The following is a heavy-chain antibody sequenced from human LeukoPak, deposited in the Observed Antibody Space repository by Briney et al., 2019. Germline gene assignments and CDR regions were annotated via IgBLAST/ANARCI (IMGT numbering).Heavy chain of an antibody. J-gene: IGHJ4*02. CDR3: ARTPIYYFDNSGYYN. CDR1: GGSISNYY. CDR2: IYARGNT. Sequence: PSETLSLTCTVSGGSISNYYWSWIRQPAGKGLEWIGLIYARGNTNYNPSLKGRVTMSIDTSKNQFSLKLTSVTAADTAVYYCARTPIYYFDNSGYYNWGQGTLVTVSS. V-gene: IGHV4-4*07. D-gene: IGHD3-22*01.